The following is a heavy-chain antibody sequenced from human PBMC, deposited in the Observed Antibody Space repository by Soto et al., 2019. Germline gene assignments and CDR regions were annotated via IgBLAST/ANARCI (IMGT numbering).Heavy chain of an antibody. D-gene: IGHD2-15*01. J-gene: IGHJ6*03. CDR1: GYTFTIYA. CDR3: ARDGLNIVVVAAATPKRTVDYYMDV. V-gene: IGHV1-3*01. CDR2: INAGNGNT. Sequence: ASLKVSCKASGYTFTIYAMHWVRQAPGQRLEWMGWINAGNGNTKYSQKFQGRVTITRDTSASTAYMELSSLRSEDTAVYYCARDGLNIVVVAAATPKRTVDYYMDVWGKGTTVTVSS.